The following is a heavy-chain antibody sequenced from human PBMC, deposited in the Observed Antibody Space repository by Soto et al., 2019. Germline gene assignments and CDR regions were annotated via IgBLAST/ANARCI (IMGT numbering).Heavy chain of an antibody. CDR1: GYTFTSYG. V-gene: IGHV1-18*01. CDR3: ARDMWGYYDSSGYYLLDY. D-gene: IGHD3-22*01. CDR2: ISAYNGNT. Sequence: ASVKVSCKASGYTFTSYGISWVRQAPGQGLEWMGWISAYNGNTNYAQKLQGRVTMTTDTSTSTAYMELRSLRSDDTAVYYCARDMWGYYDSSGYYLLDYWGQGTLVTVSS. J-gene: IGHJ4*02.